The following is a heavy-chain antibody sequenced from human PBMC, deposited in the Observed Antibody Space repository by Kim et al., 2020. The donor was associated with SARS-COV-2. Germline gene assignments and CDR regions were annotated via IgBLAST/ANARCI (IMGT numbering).Heavy chain of an antibody. V-gene: IGHV3-21*01. CDR2: ISSSSSYI. D-gene: IGHD2-2*01. CDR1: GFTFSSYS. CDR3: ARGVVPAAMSYWYFDL. J-gene: IGHJ2*01. Sequence: GGSLRLSCAASGFTFSSYSMNWVRQAPGKGLEWVSSISSSSSYIYYADSVKGRFTISRDNAKNSLYLQMNSLRAEDTAVYYCARGVVPAAMSYWYFDLWGRGPLVTVSS.